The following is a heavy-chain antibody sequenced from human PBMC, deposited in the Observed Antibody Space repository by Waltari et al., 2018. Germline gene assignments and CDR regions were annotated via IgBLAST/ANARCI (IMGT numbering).Heavy chain of an antibody. J-gene: IGHJ4*02. V-gene: IGHV3-30*04. CDR2: ISNDANEK. CDR3: ARGLYSAKWQFDY. D-gene: IGHD5-12*01. CDR1: GFTFSTYA. Sequence: QVQVVESGGHVVQSGRSLRLSCAASGFTFSTYAMHWVRQAPGKGPEWVALISNDANEKNYADSVKGRFTISRDNSKNTLYLQMNSLRPEDTALYYCARGLYSAKWQFDYWGQGTLVTVSS.